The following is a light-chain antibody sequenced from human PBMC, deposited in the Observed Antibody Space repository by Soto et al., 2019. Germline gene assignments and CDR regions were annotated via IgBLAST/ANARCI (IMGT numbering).Light chain of an antibody. J-gene: IGLJ1*01. Sequence: QSVLTQPAYVSGSPGQSLTISCTGTSSDVGAYDYVSWFQQHPDKAPKLMIYEVSNRPSGVSNRFSGSKSGNTAYLTISGLQAEDEADYYCKSYKNNNAFVFGIGTKVTVL. CDR1: SSDVGAYDY. V-gene: IGLV2-14*01. CDR2: EVS. CDR3: KSYKNNNAFV.